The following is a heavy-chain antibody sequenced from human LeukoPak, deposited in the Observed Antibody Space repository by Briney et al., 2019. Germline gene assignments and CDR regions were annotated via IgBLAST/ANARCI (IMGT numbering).Heavy chain of an antibody. V-gene: IGHV3-30-3*01. CDR1: GFTFSSYA. CDR3: AKETGSAVGSTDFDY. Sequence: GGSLRLSCAASGFTFSSYAMHWVRQAPGKGLEWVAVISYDRSNKYYADSVKGRFTISRDNSKNTLYLQMNSPRAEDTAMYYCAKETGSAVGSTDFDYWGQGTLVTVSS. D-gene: IGHD4-17*01. CDR2: ISYDRSNK. J-gene: IGHJ4*02.